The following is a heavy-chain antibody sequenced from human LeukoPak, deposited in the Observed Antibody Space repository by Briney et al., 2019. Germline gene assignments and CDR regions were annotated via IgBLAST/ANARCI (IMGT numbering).Heavy chain of an antibody. D-gene: IGHD5-18*01. V-gene: IGHV3-33*06. CDR3: AKDRGYSYGYS. Sequence: GGSLRLSCAASGLTFSSYGMHWVRQAPGKGLEWVAVIWYDGSNEYYADSVKGRFTISRDNSKNTLYLQMNSLRAEDTAVYYCAKDRGYSYGYSWGQGTLVTVSS. CDR2: IWYDGSNE. CDR1: GLTFSSYG. J-gene: IGHJ4*02.